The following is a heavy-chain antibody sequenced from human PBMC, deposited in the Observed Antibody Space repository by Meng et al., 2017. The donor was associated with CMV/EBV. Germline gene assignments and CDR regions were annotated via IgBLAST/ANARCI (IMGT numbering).Heavy chain of an antibody. D-gene: IGHD4/OR15-4a*01. Sequence: SCAASGFTFDDYAMHWVRQAPGKGPEWVSGISWNSGSIGYADSVKGRFTISRDNAKSSLYLQMNSLRAEDTALYYCAKDGAPTRAFDYWGQGTLVTVSS. CDR3: AKDGAPTRAFDY. V-gene: IGHV3-9*01. J-gene: IGHJ4*02. CDR1: GFTFDDYA. CDR2: ISWNSGSI.